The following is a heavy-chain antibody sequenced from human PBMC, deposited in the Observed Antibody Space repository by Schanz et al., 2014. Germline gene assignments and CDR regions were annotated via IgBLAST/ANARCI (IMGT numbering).Heavy chain of an antibody. CDR1: GYTFTDYH. Sequence: QVQLVQSGAEVKKPGASVKVSCKSSGYTFTDYHIHWVRQAPGQGLEYMGRINPNSGGTNFAQKVQGRVTMTRDTSISTVYMELRRLRSDDTAVYYCAREGTVIRGLSGWFDPWGQGTLVTVSS. D-gene: IGHD3-10*01. CDR2: INPNSGGT. CDR3: AREGTVIRGLSGWFDP. V-gene: IGHV1-2*06. J-gene: IGHJ5*02.